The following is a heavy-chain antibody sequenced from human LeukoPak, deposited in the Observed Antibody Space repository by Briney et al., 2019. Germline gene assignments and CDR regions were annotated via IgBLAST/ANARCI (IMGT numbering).Heavy chain of an antibody. Sequence: AGGSLRLSCAASGFTFGSYAMHWVRQAPGKGLEWVAVISYDGSNKYYADSVKGRFTISRDNSKNTLYLQMNSLRAEDTAVYYCARDLSAAAATGLDYWGQGTLVTVSS. CDR1: GFTFGSYA. CDR2: ISYDGSNK. D-gene: IGHD6-13*01. V-gene: IGHV3-30-3*01. J-gene: IGHJ4*02. CDR3: ARDLSAAAATGLDY.